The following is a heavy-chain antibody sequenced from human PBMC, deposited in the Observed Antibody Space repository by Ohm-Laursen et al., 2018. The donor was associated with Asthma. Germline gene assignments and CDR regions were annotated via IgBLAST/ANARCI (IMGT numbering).Heavy chain of an antibody. J-gene: IGHJ3*02. CDR2: INSDGRNM. D-gene: IGHD2-21*02. V-gene: IGHV3-48*01. CDR3: ARRDFSGGDPNAAFDI. Sequence: SLRLSCTASGFTFSFYTMNWVRQAPGKGLEWVSNINSDGRNMNYADSVKGRFTISRDNAKNSLYLQMDSLRAEDTAVYYCARRDFSGGDPNAAFDIWGQGTMVTVSS. CDR1: GFTFSFYT.